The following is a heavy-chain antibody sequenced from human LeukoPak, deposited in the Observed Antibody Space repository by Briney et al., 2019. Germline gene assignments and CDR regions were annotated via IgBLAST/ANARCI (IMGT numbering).Heavy chain of an antibody. J-gene: IGHJ4*02. CDR1: GFTFSSYE. Sequence: GGSLRLSCAASGFTFSSYEMNWVRQAPGKGLEWVSYISSSGSTIYYADSVMGRFTISRDNAKNSLYLQMNSLRDEDTAVYYCARGQRLAFDYWGQGTLVTVSS. V-gene: IGHV3-48*03. D-gene: IGHD6-25*01. CDR3: ARGQRLAFDY. CDR2: ISSSGSTI.